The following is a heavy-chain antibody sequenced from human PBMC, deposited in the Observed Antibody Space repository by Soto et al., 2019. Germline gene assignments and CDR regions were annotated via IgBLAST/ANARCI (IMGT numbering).Heavy chain of an antibody. D-gene: IGHD6-13*01. V-gene: IGHV3-23*01. CDR1: GFTFSSYA. CDR3: AKADGRYSSSWSDFDY. J-gene: IGHJ4*02. Sequence: GGSLRLSCAASGFTFSSYAMSWVRQAPGKGLEWVSAISGSGGSTYYADSVKGRFTISRDNSKNTLYLQMNSLRAEDTAVYYCAKADGRYSSSWSDFDYWGQGTLVTVSS. CDR2: ISGSGGST.